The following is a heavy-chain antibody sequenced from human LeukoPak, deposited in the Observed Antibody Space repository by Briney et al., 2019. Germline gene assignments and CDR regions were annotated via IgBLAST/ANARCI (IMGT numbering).Heavy chain of an antibody. CDR3: ARAYGSGSYTLLFFDY. D-gene: IGHD3-10*01. CDR1: GYIFTDYY. J-gene: IGHJ4*02. Sequence: APVKGSCKASGYIFTDYYMHWVRQAPGQELGWMGRVNPNSGGTNYAQKFQGRVTMTRDTSTSTVYMELSSLRSEDTAVYYCARAYGSGSYTLLFFDYWGQGTLVTVSS. CDR2: VNPNSGGT. V-gene: IGHV1/OR15-1*04.